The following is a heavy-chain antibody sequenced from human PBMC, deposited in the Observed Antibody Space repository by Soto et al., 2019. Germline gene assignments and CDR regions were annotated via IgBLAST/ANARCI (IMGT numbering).Heavy chain of an antibody. CDR3: AKSSGSYGNPYYGMDV. V-gene: IGHV3-23*01. J-gene: IGHJ6*02. D-gene: IGHD1-26*01. Sequence: EVQLLESGGGLVQPGGSLRLSCAASGFTFSSYAMSWVRQAPGKGLEWVSVISVSGGSTDYADSVKGRFTISGDNSKNTLYLQMNSLRAEDTAVYFCAKSSGSYGNPYYGMDVWGQGTTVTVSS. CDR1: GFTFSSYA. CDR2: ISVSGGST.